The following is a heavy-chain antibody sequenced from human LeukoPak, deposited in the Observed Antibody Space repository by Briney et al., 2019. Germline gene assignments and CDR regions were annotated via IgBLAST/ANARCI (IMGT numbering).Heavy chain of an antibody. CDR3: ARSWDARLNFDY. Sequence: PGGSLRLSCAASGFTFSSYEMNWVRQAPGKGLEWVSVIYSAGSTYYADSVKGRFTISRDNSKNTVDLQMNDLRAEDTAVYYCARSWDARLNFDYWGQGTLVTVSS. J-gene: IGHJ4*02. V-gene: IGHV3-66*02. D-gene: IGHD1-26*01. CDR2: IYSAGST. CDR1: GFTFSSYE.